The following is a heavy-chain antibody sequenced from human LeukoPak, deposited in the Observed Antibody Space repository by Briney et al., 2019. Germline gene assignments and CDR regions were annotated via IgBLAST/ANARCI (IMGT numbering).Heavy chain of an antibody. J-gene: IGHJ4*02. CDR1: VLTVSNNS. V-gene: IGHV3-53*01. D-gene: IGHD2-15*01. CDR2: IYSGGST. CDR3: ARDRHCSGGSCSGL. Sequence: GGSLRLSCAASVLTVSNNSMKWVRRPPGKGLKWFPLIYSGGSTYYADSVKGRFTISRDNPKNTVYLQMNNLRAEDTAVYYCARDRHCSGGSCSGLWGQGTLVTVSS.